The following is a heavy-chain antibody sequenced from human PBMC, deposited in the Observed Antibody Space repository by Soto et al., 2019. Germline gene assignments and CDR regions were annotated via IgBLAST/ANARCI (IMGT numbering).Heavy chain of an antibody. CDR2: IHHSGST. Sequence: QVQLQESGPGLVKASQTLSLTCTVSGGTITSGGYYWSWIRLHPGKGLEWIGYIHHSGSTHYSPSLRGRVTISVDTSKNQFSLRVSSVTAADTAVYYCARDWAGGNNYSYGMDVWGQGTTVIVSS. CDR1: GGTITSGGYY. CDR3: ARDWAGGNNYSYGMDV. J-gene: IGHJ6*02. V-gene: IGHV4-31*03. D-gene: IGHD2-15*01.